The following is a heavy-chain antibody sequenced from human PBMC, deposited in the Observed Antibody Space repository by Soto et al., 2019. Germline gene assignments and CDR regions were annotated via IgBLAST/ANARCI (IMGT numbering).Heavy chain of an antibody. Sequence: QVQLQESGPGLVKPSQTLSLTCTVSGGSISSGGYYWSWIRQHPGKGLQWSGYIYYSGINYYDPNGNSRVTIAVDTSKNQFSLKLSCVTAADTAVYYCAREMVREDKAFDHGGQGTLVTVS. CDR3: AREMVREDKAFDH. J-gene: IGHJ5*02. CDR2: IYYSGIN. V-gene: IGHV4-31*03. D-gene: IGHD3-10*01. CDR1: GGSISSGGYY.